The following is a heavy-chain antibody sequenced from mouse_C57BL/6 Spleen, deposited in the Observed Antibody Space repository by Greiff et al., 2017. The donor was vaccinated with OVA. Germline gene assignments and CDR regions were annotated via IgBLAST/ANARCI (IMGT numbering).Heavy chain of an antibody. J-gene: IGHJ4*01. CDR2: IYPGGGYT. Sequence: QVQLQQSGAELVRPGTSVKMSCKASGYTFTNYWIGWAKQRPGHGLEWIGDIYPGGGYTNYNEKFKGKATQTADKSSSTAYMQFSSLTSEDSAIYYCARERDYAMDYWGQGTSVTVSS. CDR1: GYTFTNYW. V-gene: IGHV1-63*01. CDR3: ARERDYAMDY.